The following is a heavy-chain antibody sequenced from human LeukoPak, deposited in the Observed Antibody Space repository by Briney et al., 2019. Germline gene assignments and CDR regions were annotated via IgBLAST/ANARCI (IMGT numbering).Heavy chain of an antibody. J-gene: IGHJ4*02. V-gene: IGHV3-9*01. Sequence: RGGSLRLFCAASGFTFDDYGMHWVRQAPGKGLEWVSGINWSSGDIGYADSVKGRFAISRDNAESSLYLQMNSLRAEDTALYYCAKDSGSGWNHFDYWGQGTLVTVSS. CDR1: GFTFDDYG. CDR2: INWSSGDI. D-gene: IGHD6-19*01. CDR3: AKDSGSGWNHFDY.